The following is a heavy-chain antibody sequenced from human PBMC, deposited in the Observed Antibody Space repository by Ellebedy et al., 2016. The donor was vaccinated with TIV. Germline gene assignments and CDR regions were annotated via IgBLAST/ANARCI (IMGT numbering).Heavy chain of an antibody. CDR2: IWSDGKT. J-gene: IGHJ4*02. CDR1: GLSVSKSY. Sequence: GGSLRLSXAASGLSVSKSYMSWVRQAPGKGLEWVSVIWSDGKTFYTDSVKGRFTVSRDNAKNTLHLHMNSLRADDTAVYYCARDPGLSGGGYFYFDSWGQGTLVTVSS. D-gene: IGHD2-21*01. CDR3: ARDPGLSGGGYFYFDS. V-gene: IGHV3-53*01.